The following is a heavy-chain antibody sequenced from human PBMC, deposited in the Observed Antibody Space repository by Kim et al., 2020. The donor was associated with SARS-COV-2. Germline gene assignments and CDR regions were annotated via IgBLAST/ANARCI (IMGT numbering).Heavy chain of an antibody. CDR3: AKGPIGYCSSTSCLRPDY. Sequence: KGRFTISRDNSKNTLYLQMNSLRAEDTAVYYCAKGPIGYCSSTSCLRPDYWGQGTLVTVSS. V-gene: IGHV3-23*01. J-gene: IGHJ4*02. D-gene: IGHD2-2*01.